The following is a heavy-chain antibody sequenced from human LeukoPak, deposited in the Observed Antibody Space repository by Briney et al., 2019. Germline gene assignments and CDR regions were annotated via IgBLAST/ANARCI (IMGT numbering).Heavy chain of an antibody. Sequence: SETLSLTCTVSGGSISGYYWSWIRQSPGKGLEGIGYIYYSGSTHYNPSLKSRVTMSVDTSKNDFSLKVSAVTAADTAVYYCARAVVVAATVKWFDPWGQGTLVTVSS. V-gene: IGHV4-59*01. CDR1: GGSISGYY. CDR3: ARAVVVAATVKWFDP. CDR2: IYYSGST. J-gene: IGHJ5*02. D-gene: IGHD2-15*01.